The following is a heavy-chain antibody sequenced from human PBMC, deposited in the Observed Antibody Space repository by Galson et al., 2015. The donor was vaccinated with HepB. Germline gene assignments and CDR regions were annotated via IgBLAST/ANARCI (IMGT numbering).Heavy chain of an antibody. CDR3: ANQGYFDSTSCLNGFI. D-gene: IGHD2-2*01. CDR1: GYTSGYSFANYW. J-gene: IGHJ3*02. CDR2: IYAGDSDT. V-gene: IGHV5-51*01. Sequence: QSGAEVKKPGESLKISCKGSGYTSGYSFANYWIAWVRQMPGKGLEWMGFIYAGDSDTTYSPSFQGQVTISVDKSISTAYLQWSSLKASDTAMYYGANQGYFDSTSCLNGFIWGQGTMVTVSS.